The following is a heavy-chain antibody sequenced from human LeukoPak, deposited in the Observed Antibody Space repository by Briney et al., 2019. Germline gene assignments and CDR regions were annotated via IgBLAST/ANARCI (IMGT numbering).Heavy chain of an antibody. CDR3: ARDSDSSGWSWVY. CDR1: GYRFTTDMYT. CDR2: IDAGNGNT. V-gene: IGHV1-3*01. Sequence: RASVKVSCKASGYRFTTDMYTIHWMRQAPGHRLEWMGWIDAGNGNTKYSQKFQGRVTITGDTSASTVYMELSSLIFEDTAVYYCARDSDSSGWSWVYWGQGTLVTVSS. D-gene: IGHD6-19*01. J-gene: IGHJ4*02.